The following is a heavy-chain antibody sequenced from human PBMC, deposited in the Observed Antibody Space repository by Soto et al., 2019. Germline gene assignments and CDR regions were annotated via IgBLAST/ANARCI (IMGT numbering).Heavy chain of an antibody. CDR3: ARVTVANSMDV. CDR1: GGSISSGGYY. D-gene: IGHD4-4*01. CDR2: IYYSGST. J-gene: IGHJ6*03. V-gene: IGHV4-31*03. Sequence: QVQLQESGPGLVKPSQTLSLTCTVSGGSISSGGYYWSWIRQHPGKGLEWIGYIYYSGSTYYNPSLKSRPTLALDTSKNQFSLKLSSVTAADTAVYYCARVTVANSMDVWGKGTTVTVSS.